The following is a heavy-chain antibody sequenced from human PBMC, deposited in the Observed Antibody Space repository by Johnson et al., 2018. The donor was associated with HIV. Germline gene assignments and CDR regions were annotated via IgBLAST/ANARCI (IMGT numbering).Heavy chain of an antibody. V-gene: IGHV3-30*04. CDR2: MSYDGSNQ. CDR3: ARDRGWELLLGAFDI. CDR1: GFTFSSYA. D-gene: IGHD1-26*01. J-gene: IGHJ3*02. Sequence: QVQLVESGGGVVQPGMSLRVSCAASGFTFSSYAMHWVRQAPGRGLEWVAVMSYDGSNQYYADSVTGRFTISRDNSKHTRYLQRYSLRAEDTAVYYCARDRGWELLLGAFDIWGQGTMVTVSS.